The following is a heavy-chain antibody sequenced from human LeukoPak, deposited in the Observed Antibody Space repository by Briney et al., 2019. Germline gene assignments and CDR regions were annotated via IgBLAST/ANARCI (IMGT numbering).Heavy chain of an antibody. V-gene: IGHV3-23*01. CDR1: GFTFSSYA. J-gene: IGHJ4*02. Sequence: PGGSLRLSCAASGFTFSSYAMSWVRQAPGKGLEWASGISGTGGSIYYADSVKGRFTISRDNSKNTLYLQMNSPRAEDTAVYYCAKAAVITGGLYYFDYWGQGTLVTVSS. CDR3: AKAAVITGGLYYFDY. D-gene: IGHD5-24*01. CDR2: ISGTGGSI.